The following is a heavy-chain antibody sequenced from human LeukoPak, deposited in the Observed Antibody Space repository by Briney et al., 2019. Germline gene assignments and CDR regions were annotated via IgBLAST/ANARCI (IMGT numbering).Heavy chain of an antibody. Sequence: PSETLSLTCTVSGGSVSSYYWSWIRQPPGKGLEWIGYIYYSGSTNYNPSLKSRVTISVDTSKNQFSLKLSSVTAADTAVYYCARVGSSWSQIFDYWGQGTLVTVSS. D-gene: IGHD6-13*01. CDR3: ARVGSSWSQIFDY. V-gene: IGHV4-59*02. CDR2: IYYSGST. J-gene: IGHJ4*02. CDR1: GGSVSSYY.